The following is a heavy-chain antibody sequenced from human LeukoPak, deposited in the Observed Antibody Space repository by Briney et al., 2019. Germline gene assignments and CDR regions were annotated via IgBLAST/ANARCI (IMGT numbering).Heavy chain of an antibody. CDR2: ISSSSSYI. CDR1: GFTVSSNY. Sequence: GGSLRLSCAASGFTVSSNYMSWVRQAPGKGLEWVSSISSSSSYIYYADSVKGRFTISRDNAKNSLYLQMNSLRAEDTAVYYCARDLGYSYGTIGYYFDYWGQGTLVTVSS. J-gene: IGHJ4*02. D-gene: IGHD5-18*01. V-gene: IGHV3-21*01. CDR3: ARDLGYSYGTIGYYFDY.